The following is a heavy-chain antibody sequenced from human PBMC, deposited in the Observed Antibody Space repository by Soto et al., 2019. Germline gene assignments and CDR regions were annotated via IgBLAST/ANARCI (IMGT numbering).Heavy chain of an antibody. CDR2: IYYSGST. J-gene: IGHJ4*02. CDR1: GGSISSGGYY. V-gene: IGHV4-31*03. Sequence: SETLSLTCTVSGGSISSGGYYWSWIRQHPGKGLEWIGYIYYSGSTYYNPSLKSRVTISVDTSKNQFSLKLSSVTAADTAVYYCAREQGSGSYIPYYFDYWGQGTLVTVSS. D-gene: IGHD3-10*01. CDR3: AREQGSGSYIPYYFDY.